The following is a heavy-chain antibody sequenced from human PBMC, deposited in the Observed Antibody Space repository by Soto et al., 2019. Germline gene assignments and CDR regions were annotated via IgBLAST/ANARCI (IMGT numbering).Heavy chain of an antibody. Sequence: QVQLQQWGAGLLKPSETLSLTCAVYGGSFSGYYWSWIRQPPGKGLEWIGEIKHSGSTNYNPSLMRRVTISVDTSKNQFSLKLSSVTAADTAVYYCARKPMVRRGLYYYYYGMDVWGQGTTVTVSS. V-gene: IGHV4-34*01. J-gene: IGHJ6*02. CDR2: IKHSGST. CDR3: ARKPMVRRGLYYYYYGMDV. CDR1: GGSFSGYY. D-gene: IGHD3-10*01.